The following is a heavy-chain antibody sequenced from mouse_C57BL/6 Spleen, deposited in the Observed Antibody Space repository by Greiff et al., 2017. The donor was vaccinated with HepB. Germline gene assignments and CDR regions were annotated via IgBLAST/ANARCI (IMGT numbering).Heavy chain of an antibody. CDR2: MYPGNSDT. J-gene: IGHJ2*01. D-gene: IGHD1-1*01. CDR3: TRGGYYGSGYADY. Sequence: EVQLQQSGTVLARPGASVKMSCKTSGYTFTSYWMHWVKQRPGQGLEWIGAMYPGNSDTSYNQKFKGKAKLTAVTSASNAYMELSSLTNEDAAVYDWTRGGYYGSGYADYWGQGTTLTVSS. CDR1: GYTFTSYW. V-gene: IGHV1-5*01.